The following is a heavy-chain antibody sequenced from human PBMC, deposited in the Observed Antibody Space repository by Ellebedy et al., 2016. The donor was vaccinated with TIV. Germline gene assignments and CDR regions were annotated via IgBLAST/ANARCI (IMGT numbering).Heavy chain of an antibody. V-gene: IGHV4-34*01. Sequence: SETLSLTCAVYGGSFSGYYWSWIRQPPGKGLEWIGEINHSGSTNYNPSLKSRVTISVDTSKNQFSLKLSSVTAADTAVYYCARFGLRIRDYWGQGTLVTVSS. CDR1: GGSFSGYY. D-gene: IGHD3-16*01. CDR3: ARFGLRIRDY. CDR2: INHSGST. J-gene: IGHJ4*02.